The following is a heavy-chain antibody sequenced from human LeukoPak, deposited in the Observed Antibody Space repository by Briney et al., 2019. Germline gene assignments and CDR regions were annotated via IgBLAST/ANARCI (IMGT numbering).Heavy chain of an antibody. Sequence: ASVTVSCKASGYTFRRDGINSVGQAPGQGRRGLGWMSVYNGDIDFSQRLQGRFTMTTDTSTNTASMELRNLTSDHTAVYFCARESTSWSFEHWGQGTLVTVS. CDR2: MSVYNGDI. CDR3: ARESTSWSFEH. J-gene: IGHJ4*02. V-gene: IGHV1-18*01. D-gene: IGHD3-10*01. CDR1: GYTFRRDG.